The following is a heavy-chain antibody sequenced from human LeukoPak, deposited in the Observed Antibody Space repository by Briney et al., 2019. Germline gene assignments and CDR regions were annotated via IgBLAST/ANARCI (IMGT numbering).Heavy chain of an antibody. CDR3: ARDQSCGGYSYGLCGYYYYYGMDV. Sequence: GGSLRLSCAASGFTFSSYSMNWVRQAPGRGLEWVSSISSSSSYIYYADSVKGRFTISRDNAKNSLYLQMNSLRAEDTAVYYCARDQSCGGYSYGLCGYYYYYGMDVWGQGTTVTVSS. V-gene: IGHV3-21*01. D-gene: IGHD5-18*01. CDR2: ISSSSSYI. J-gene: IGHJ6*02. CDR1: GFTFSSYS.